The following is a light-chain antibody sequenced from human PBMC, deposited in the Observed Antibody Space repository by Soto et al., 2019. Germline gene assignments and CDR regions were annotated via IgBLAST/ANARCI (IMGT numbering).Light chain of an antibody. CDR1: QSVRGF. V-gene: IGKV3-11*01. CDR2: DAS. Sequence: EIVLTQSPATLSLSPGERATLSCRASQSVRGFLAWYQQKPGQAPRLLIYDASNRASGIPARFSGSGSGTDFTLTISSLEPEDFAVYYCQQRAGWSLTFGGGTKVEIK. J-gene: IGKJ4*01. CDR3: QQRAGWSLT.